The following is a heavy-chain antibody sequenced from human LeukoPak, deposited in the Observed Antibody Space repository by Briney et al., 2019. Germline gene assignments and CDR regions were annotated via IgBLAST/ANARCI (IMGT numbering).Heavy chain of an antibody. D-gene: IGHD6-6*01. V-gene: IGHV4-39*01. CDR3: ARHGEWERYRSSSRVIVWFDP. CDR1: GGSISSSTYY. Sequence: SETLSLTCTVSGGSISSSTYYWGWIRQTPGKGLEWIGSVYYSGTTYYNPSLKTRVTMSVATSKNQMSLKMTSVTAADTAVYYCARHGEWERYRSSSRVIVWFDPWGQGTLVTVSS. CDR2: VYYSGTT. J-gene: IGHJ5*02.